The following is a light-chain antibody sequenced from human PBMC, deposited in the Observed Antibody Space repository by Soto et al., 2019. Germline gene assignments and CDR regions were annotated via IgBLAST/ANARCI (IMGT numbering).Light chain of an antibody. Sequence: QSVLTQPRSVSGSPGQSVTISCTGTSSDVGGYNYVSWYQQHPGKAPKLMIYDVSKRPSGVPDRISGSKSGNTASLTISGLQAEDEADYYCCSYAGSYTFYVFGTGTRSPS. V-gene: IGLV2-11*01. CDR2: DVS. CDR3: CSYAGSYTFYV. CDR1: SSDVGGYNY. J-gene: IGLJ1*01.